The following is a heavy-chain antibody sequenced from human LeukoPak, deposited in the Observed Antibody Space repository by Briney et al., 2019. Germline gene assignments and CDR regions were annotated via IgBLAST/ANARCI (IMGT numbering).Heavy chain of an antibody. V-gene: IGHV4-39*07. D-gene: IGHD3-22*01. CDR1: GGSISSSNYY. Sequence: SETLSLTCTVSGGSISSSNYYWGWIRQPPGKGLEWIGSISYSGSTYYNPSLKSRVTISIDTSKKHFSLNLRSVTAVDTAVYYCARWGHFDTSGYFVVDYWGQGTLVTVSS. J-gene: IGHJ4*02. CDR2: ISYSGST. CDR3: ARWGHFDTSGYFVVDY.